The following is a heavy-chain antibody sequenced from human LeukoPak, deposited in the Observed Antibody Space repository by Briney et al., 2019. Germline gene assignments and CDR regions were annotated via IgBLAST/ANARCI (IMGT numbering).Heavy chain of an antibody. D-gene: IGHD2/OR15-2a*01. J-gene: IGHJ4*02. V-gene: IGHV4-59*08. CDR2: ISDIGSI. Sequence: SETLSLTCTVTGGSISSYYWSWIRQPPGKGLEWIAYISDIGSINYNPSLKSRVTISLETSKNQFSLKLSSVTAADTAVYYCAGHHPRNTVDFWGQGTLVTVSS. CDR1: GGSISSYY. CDR3: AGHHPRNTVDF.